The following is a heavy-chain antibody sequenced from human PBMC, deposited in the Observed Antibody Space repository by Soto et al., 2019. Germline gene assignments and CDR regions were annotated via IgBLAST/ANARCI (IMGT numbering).Heavy chain of an antibody. V-gene: IGHV4-59*01. J-gene: IGHJ6*02. D-gene: IGHD1-20*01. CDR1: GGSISSYY. Sequence: QVQLQESGPGLVKPSETLSLTCTVSGGSISSYYWSWIRQPPGKGLEWIGYIYYSGSTNYNPSLKSRVTISVDTSKNQFSLKLSSVTAADTAVYYCARDPRVDITGTYYYYYGMDVWGQGTTVTVSS. CDR3: ARDPRVDITGTYYYYYGMDV. CDR2: IYYSGST.